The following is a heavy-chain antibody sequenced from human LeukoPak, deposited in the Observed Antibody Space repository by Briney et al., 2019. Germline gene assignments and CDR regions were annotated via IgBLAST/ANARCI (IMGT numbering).Heavy chain of an antibody. J-gene: IGHJ6*02. CDR2: IWYDGSNK. V-gene: IGHV3-33*01. CDR3: ARDRGVITYYYYGMDV. CDR1: GFTFSNYG. Sequence: GGSLRLSCEASGFTFSNYGMHWVRQAPGKGLEWVAVIWYDGSNKYYADSVKGRFTISRDNSKNTLYLQMNSLRAEDTAVYYCARDRGVITYYYYGMDVWGQGTTVTVSS. D-gene: IGHD3-10*01.